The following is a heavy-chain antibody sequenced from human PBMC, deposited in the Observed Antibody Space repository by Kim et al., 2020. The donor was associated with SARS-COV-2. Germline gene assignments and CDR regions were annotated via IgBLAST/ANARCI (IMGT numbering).Heavy chain of an antibody. CDR2: ISAYNGNT. D-gene: IGHD1-26*01. CDR1: GYTFTSYG. Sequence: ASVKVSCKASGYTFTSYGISWVRQAPGQGLEWMGWISAYNGNTNYAQKLQGRVTMTTDTSTSTAYMELRSLRSDDTAVYYCAREEPENYYYYGMDVWGQGTTVTVSS. J-gene: IGHJ6*02. CDR3: AREEPENYYYYGMDV. V-gene: IGHV1-18*01.